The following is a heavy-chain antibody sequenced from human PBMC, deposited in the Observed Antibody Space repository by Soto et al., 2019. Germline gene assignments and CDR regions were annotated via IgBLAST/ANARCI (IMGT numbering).Heavy chain of an antibody. J-gene: IGHJ4*02. Sequence: QVQLVQSGAEVKKPGASVKVSCKASGYTFTSYAMHWVRQAPGQRLEWMGWINAGNGNTKYSQKFQGRVTITRDTSASTVYMELSSLRSEYTAVYYCARDFSWFGELIASDYWGQGTLVTVSS. CDR1: GYTFTSYA. V-gene: IGHV1-3*01. CDR2: INAGNGNT. D-gene: IGHD3-10*01. CDR3: ARDFSWFGELIASDY.